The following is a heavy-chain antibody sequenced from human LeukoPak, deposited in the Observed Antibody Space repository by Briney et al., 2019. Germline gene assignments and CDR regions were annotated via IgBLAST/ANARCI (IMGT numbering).Heavy chain of an antibody. D-gene: IGHD3-9*01. CDR1: GGSISSSNW. Sequence: SGTLSLTCAVSGGSISSSNWWSWVRQPPGKGLEWIGEIYHSGSTNYNPSLKSRVTISVDKSKNQFSLKLSSVTAADTAVYYCARNGMGILTGGAFDYWGQGTLVTVSS. CDR3: ARNGMGILTGGAFDY. V-gene: IGHV4-4*02. CDR2: IYHSGST. J-gene: IGHJ4*02.